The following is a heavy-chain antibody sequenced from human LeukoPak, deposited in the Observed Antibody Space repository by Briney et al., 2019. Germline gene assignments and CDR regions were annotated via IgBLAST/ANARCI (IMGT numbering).Heavy chain of an antibody. Sequence: SETLSLTCTVSGGSISSSSYYWGWIRQPPGKGLEWIGYIYYSGSTYYNPSLKSRVTMSVDSSKNQFSLKLSSVTAADTAVYYCARGELMVFANQFDYWGQGTLVTVSS. CDR3: ARGELMVFANQFDY. CDR2: IYYSGST. CDR1: GGSISSSSYY. D-gene: IGHD2-8*01. J-gene: IGHJ4*02. V-gene: IGHV4-30-4*08.